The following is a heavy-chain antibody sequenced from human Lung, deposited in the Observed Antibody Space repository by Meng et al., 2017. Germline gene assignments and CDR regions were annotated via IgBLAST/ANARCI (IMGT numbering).Heavy chain of an antibody. D-gene: IGHD4-11*01. CDR3: ARGPTTMAHDFDY. Sequence: VQPKPGGAGPLTPPATPSLTSVFSGGSFSDYYWSWIRQPPGKGLEWIGEINHSGSTNYNPSLESRATISVDTSQNNLSLKLSSVTAADSAVYYCARGPTTMAHDFDYWGQGTLVTVSS. CDR2: INHSGST. J-gene: IGHJ4*02. V-gene: IGHV4-34*01. CDR1: GGSFSDYY.